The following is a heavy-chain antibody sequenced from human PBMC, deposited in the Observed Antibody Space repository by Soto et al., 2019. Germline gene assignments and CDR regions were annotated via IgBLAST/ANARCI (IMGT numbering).Heavy chain of an antibody. CDR2: IYWDDDK. J-gene: IGHJ4*02. Sequence: QITLKESGPTLVKPTQTLKLTCTFSGFSLSSTRMAVGWIRQPPGKALEWLALIYWDDDKRYSPFLKSRLTITNDTSKNQVVLTMSNMAPVDTARYYCAHIVVAGLGYYFDYWGQGTLVTVSS. CDR3: AHIVVAGLGYYFDY. V-gene: IGHV2-5*02. CDR1: GFSLSSTRMA. D-gene: IGHD6-19*01.